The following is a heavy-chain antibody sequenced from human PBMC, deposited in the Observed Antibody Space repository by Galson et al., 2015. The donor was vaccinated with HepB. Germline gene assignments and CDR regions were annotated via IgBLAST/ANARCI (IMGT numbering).Heavy chain of an antibody. CDR2: LYDDGTT. V-gene: IGHV3-66*01. J-gene: IGHJ4*02. CDR3: TRGSGYLGLNPDY. CDR1: GFTVNTKY. Sequence: SLRLSCAASGFTVNTKYMSWVRQAPGKGLEWVSILYDDGTTYYADSVKGRFTISRDMSKNTVYLQMNSLRAEDSAVYYCTRGSGYLGLNPDYWGQGTLVTVSS. D-gene: IGHD3-22*01.